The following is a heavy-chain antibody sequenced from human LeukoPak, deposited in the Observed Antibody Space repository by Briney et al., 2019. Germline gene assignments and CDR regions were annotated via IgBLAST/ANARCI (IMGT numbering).Heavy chain of an antibody. CDR1: GFTFSSYG. V-gene: IGHV3-33*01. J-gene: IGHJ5*02. CDR2: IWYDGSNK. D-gene: IGHD6-13*01. Sequence: GGSLRLSCAASGFTFSSYGMHWVRQAPGKGLEWVAVIWYDGSNKYYADSVKGRFTISRDNSKNSLYLQMNSLRAEDTAVYYCARSPPHSKLRFDLWGQGTLVTVSS. CDR3: ARSPPHSKLRFDL.